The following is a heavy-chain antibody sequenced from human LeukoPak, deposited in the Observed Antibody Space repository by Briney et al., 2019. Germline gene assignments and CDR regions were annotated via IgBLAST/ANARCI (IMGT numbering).Heavy chain of an antibody. Sequence: GRSLRLSCAASGFTFSSYGMHWVRQAPGKGLEWVAVIWYDGSNKYYADSVKGRFTISRDNSKNTLYLQMNSLRAEDTAVYYCAKRTGVGCVDYWGQGTLVTVSS. CDR2: IWYDGSNK. CDR3: AKRTGVGCVDY. V-gene: IGHV3-33*06. J-gene: IGHJ4*02. D-gene: IGHD1-14*01. CDR1: GFTFSSYG.